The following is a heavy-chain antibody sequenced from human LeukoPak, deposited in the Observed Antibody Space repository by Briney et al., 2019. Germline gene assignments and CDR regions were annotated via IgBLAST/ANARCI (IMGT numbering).Heavy chain of an antibody. Sequence: PSETLSLTCTVSGYSISSGYYWGWIRQSPGKGLEWIGNVWHSGSTYYNPSLKSRITISVDTSKNQFSLGLSSVTVADTAVYYCARAGTNLGDYDFWGQGTLVTVSS. V-gene: IGHV4-38-2*02. D-gene: IGHD4-17*01. CDR3: ARAGTNLGDYDF. J-gene: IGHJ4*02. CDR1: GYSISSGYY. CDR2: VWHSGST.